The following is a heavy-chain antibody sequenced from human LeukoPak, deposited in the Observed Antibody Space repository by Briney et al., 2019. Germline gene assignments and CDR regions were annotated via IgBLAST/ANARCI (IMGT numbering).Heavy chain of an antibody. CDR3: ATRIAAAVGFDY. CDR1: GFTFSSYA. CDR2: ISGSGGST. D-gene: IGHD6-13*01. Sequence: PGGSLRLSCAASGFTFSSYAMNWVRQAPGKGLEWVSAISGSGGSTYYADSVKGRFTISRDNSKNTLHLQMNRLRAEDTAVYYCATRIAAAVGFDYWGQGTLVTVSS. V-gene: IGHV3-23*01. J-gene: IGHJ4*02.